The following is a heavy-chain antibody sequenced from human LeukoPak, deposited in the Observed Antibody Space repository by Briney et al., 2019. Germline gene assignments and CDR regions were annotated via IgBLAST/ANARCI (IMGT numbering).Heavy chain of an antibody. V-gene: IGHV1-69*13. J-gene: IGHJ6*03. CDR1: GYTFTSYG. CDR2: IIPIFGTA. CDR3: ARDNPRVVRGVITNYYYYYMDV. Sequence: ASVKVSCKASGYTFTSYGISWVRQAPGQGLEWMGGIIPIFGTANYAQKFQGRVTITADESTSTAYMELSSLRSEDTAVYYCARDNPRVVRGVITNYYYYYMDVWGKGTTVTVSS. D-gene: IGHD3-10*01.